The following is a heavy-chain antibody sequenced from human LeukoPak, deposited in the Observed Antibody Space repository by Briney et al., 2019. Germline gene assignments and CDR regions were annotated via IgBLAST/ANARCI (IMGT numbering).Heavy chain of an antibody. D-gene: IGHD3-22*01. V-gene: IGHV4-34*01. CDR1: GGSFSGYY. J-gene: IGHJ3*02. CDR3: ARGPYSYDSSGAFDI. CDR2: INHSGST. Sequence: TSETLSLTCAVYGGSFSGYYWSWIRQPPGKGLEWIGEINHSGSTNYNPSLKSRVTISVDTSKNQFSLKLSSVTAADTAVYFCARGPYSYDSSGAFDIWGQGTMVTVSS.